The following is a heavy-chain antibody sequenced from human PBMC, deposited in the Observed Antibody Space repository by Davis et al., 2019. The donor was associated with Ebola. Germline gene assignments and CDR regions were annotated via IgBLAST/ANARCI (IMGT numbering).Heavy chain of an antibody. D-gene: IGHD6-6*01. Sequence: SLKISCAASGFTFDDYAMHWVRQAPGKGLEWVSGISWNSGSIGYADSVKGRFTISRDNAKNSLYLQMNSLRAEDMALYYCAKGAGGQLADLFDYWGQGTLVTVSS. CDR3: AKGAGGQLADLFDY. V-gene: IGHV3-9*03. CDR1: GFTFDDYA. J-gene: IGHJ4*02. CDR2: ISWNSGSI.